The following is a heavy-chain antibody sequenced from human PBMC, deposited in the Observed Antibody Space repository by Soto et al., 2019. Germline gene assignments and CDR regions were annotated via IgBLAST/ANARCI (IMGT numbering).Heavy chain of an antibody. Sequence: SGPTLVNPTQTLTLTCTFSGFSLSTSGVGVGWIRQPPGKALEWLALIYWDDDKRYSPSLKSRLTITKDASKNQVVLTLTNMDPVDTATYYCARKGPEDWPLDYWGQGTLVTVSS. CDR2: IYWDDDK. V-gene: IGHV2-5*02. CDR1: GFSLSTSGVG. CDR3: ARKGPEDWPLDY. J-gene: IGHJ4*02. D-gene: IGHD3-9*01.